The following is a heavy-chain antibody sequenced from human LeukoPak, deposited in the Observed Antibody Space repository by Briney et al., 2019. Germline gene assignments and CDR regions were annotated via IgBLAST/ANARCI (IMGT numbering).Heavy chain of an antibody. J-gene: IGHJ6*03. Sequence: SETLSLTCTVSGYSISSGYYWGWIRQPPGKGLEWIGSIYHSGSTYYNPSLKSRVTISVDTSKNQFSLKLSSVTAADTAVYYCARDLADTAMVQGHYYYYYYMDVWGKGTTVTVSS. CDR1: GYSISSGYY. D-gene: IGHD5-18*01. CDR3: ARDLADTAMVQGHYYYYYYMDV. V-gene: IGHV4-38-2*02. CDR2: IYHSGST.